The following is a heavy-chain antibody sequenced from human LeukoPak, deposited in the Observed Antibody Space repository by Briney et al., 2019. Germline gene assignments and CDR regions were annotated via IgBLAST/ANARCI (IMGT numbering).Heavy chain of an antibody. CDR2: ISSSSSNI. CDR1: GFTFSDYY. Sequence: GALRLSCAASGFTFSDYYMSWIRQAPGKGLEGVSYISSSSSNIYYVDSEKGRFIIFRDNPKNSLYLKMNRLRAEDTAVYYCERVEDIVVVPAAYYDYWGQGTLVTVSS. V-gene: IGHV3-11*04. J-gene: IGHJ4*02. D-gene: IGHD2-2*01. CDR3: ERVEDIVVVPAAYYDY.